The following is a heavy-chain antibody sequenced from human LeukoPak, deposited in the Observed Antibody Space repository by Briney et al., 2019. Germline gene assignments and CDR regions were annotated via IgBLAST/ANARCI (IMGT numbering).Heavy chain of an antibody. D-gene: IGHD4-17*01. V-gene: IGHV4-30-4*01. J-gene: IGHJ5*02. CDR1: GGSISSGDYY. CDR3: ARDQGRITVTNWFDP. Sequence: KPSQTLSLTCTVSGGSISSGDYYWSWIRQPPGKGLEWIGYIYYSGTTYYNPSLKSRVTISIDTSKNQFSLKLSSVTAADTAVYYCARDQGRITVTNWFDPWGQGTLVTVSS. CDR2: IYYSGTT.